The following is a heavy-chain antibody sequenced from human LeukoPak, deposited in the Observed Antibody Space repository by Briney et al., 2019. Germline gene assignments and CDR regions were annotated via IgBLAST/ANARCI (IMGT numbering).Heavy chain of an antibody. V-gene: IGHV4-59*08. Sequence: SETLCLTCTVSGGSISTYYWSWIRQPPGKGLEWLGYIYYTGTTSYTPSLKSRVSVSVDTSKNQFSLELSSVTAADTAVYYCARGDRSSWSSDDFDVWGQGKMVTVSS. CDR2: IYYTGTT. D-gene: IGHD6-13*01. CDR3: ARGDRSSWSSDDFDV. CDR1: GGSISTYY. J-gene: IGHJ3*01.